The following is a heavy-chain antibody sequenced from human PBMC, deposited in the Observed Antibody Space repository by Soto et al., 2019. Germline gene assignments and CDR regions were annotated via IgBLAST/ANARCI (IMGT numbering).Heavy chain of an antibody. CDR3: AAFDPGPMGFDP. D-gene: IGHD3-9*01. CDR1: GFTFSSSA. V-gene: IGHV1-58*01. J-gene: IGHJ5*02. Sequence: SVKVSCKAFGFTFSSSAVQWVRQARGQRLEWIGKIVVGSGNTNYAQKFQERVTITRDMSTSTAYMELSSLRSEDTAFYYCAAFDPGPMGFDPWGQGTLVTVSS. CDR2: IVVGSGNT.